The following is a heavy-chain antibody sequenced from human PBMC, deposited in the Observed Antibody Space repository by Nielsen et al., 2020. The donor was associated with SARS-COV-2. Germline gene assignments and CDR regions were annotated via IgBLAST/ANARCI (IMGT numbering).Heavy chain of an antibody. J-gene: IGHJ6*02. CDR2: ISYDGSNK. CDR3: ARDRRVGANQVNYYGMDV. CDR1: GFTFSSYA. Sequence: GESLKISCAASGFTFSSYAMHWVRQAPGKGLEWVAVISYDGSNKYYADSVKGQFTISRDNSKNTLYLQMNSLRAEDTAVYYCARDRRVGANQVNYYGMDVWGQGTTVTVSS. D-gene: IGHD1-26*01. V-gene: IGHV3-30-3*01.